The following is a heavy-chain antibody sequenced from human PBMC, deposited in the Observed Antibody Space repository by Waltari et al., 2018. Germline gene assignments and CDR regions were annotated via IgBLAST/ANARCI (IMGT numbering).Heavy chain of an antibody. Sequence: EVQLAASGGGLVKPGGSLTLPCVTSGRTYSSYVRHWVRKPTGKGLEWVSSVSSSSSFIFYAESVKGRFTIARDNAKNSLYLQMNSLRVEDTAVYYCAKGTGMGSTKGAFDIWGQGTVVTVSS. CDR1: GRTYSSYV. V-gene: IGHV3-21*03. CDR3: AKGTGMGSTKGAFDI. D-gene: IGHD1-26*01. CDR2: VSSSSSFI. J-gene: IGHJ3*02.